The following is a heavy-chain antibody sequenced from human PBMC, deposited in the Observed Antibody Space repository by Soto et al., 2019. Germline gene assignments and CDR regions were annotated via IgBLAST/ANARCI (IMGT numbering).Heavy chain of an antibody. CDR1: GGSFSGYY. D-gene: IGHD3-3*01. V-gene: IGHV4-34*01. J-gene: IGHJ5*02. CDR3: ARGSNLQITIFGVVTHNWFDP. CDR2: INHSGST. Sequence: SETLSLTCAVYGGSFSGYYWSWIRQPPGKGLEWIGEINHSGSTNYNPSLKSRVTISVDTSKNQFSLKLSSVTAADTAVYYCARGSNLQITIFGVVTHNWFDPWGQGTLVTVSS.